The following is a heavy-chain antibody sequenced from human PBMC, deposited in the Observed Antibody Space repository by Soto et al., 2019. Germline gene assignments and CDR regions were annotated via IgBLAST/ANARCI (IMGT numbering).Heavy chain of an antibody. Sequence: EVQLLESGGGLVQPGGSLRLSCAASGSNFDSYAMNWVRQAPGKGLEWVSAISRDGATTFYADSVKGRFTISRDNSENTWYMEMNSPRVDYTAVDYCAKLGLWVHDGMAVWGQGPTVTVSS. V-gene: IGHV3-23*01. CDR3: AKLGLWVHDGMAV. CDR2: ISRDGATT. D-gene: IGHD2-21*01. J-gene: IGHJ6*02. CDR1: GSNFDSYA.